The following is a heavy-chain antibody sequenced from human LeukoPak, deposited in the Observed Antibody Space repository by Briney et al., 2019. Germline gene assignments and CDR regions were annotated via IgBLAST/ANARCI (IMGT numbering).Heavy chain of an antibody. V-gene: IGHV3-9*01. CDR1: GFTFDDYA. CDR2: ISWNSGSI. D-gene: IGHD3-10*02. Sequence: GRSLRLSCAASGFTFDDYAMHWVRQAPGKGLEWLSGISWNSGSIGYADSVKGRFTISRDNAENSLYLQMNSLRAEDTAVYYCAELGITMIGGVWGKGTTVTISS. CDR3: AELGITMIGGV. J-gene: IGHJ6*04.